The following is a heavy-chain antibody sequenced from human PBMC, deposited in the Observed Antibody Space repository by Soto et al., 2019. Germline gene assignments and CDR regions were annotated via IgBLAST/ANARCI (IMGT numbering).Heavy chain of an antibody. Sequence: SETLSLTCTVSGGSISSSSYYWGWIRQPPGKGLEWIGSIYYSGSTYYNPSLKSRVTISVDTSKNQFSLKLSSVTAADTAVYYCAKTPGVYGSGSYYYSYLTYYYGMDVWGQGTTVTVSS. J-gene: IGHJ6*02. CDR2: IYYSGST. D-gene: IGHD3-10*01. V-gene: IGHV4-39*01. CDR1: GGSISSSSYY. CDR3: AKTPGVYGSGSYYYSYLTYYYGMDV.